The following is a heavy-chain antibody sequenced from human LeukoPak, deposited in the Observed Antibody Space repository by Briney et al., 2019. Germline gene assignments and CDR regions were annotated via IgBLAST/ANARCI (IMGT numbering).Heavy chain of an antibody. J-gene: IGHJ4*02. CDR1: GGTFSSYA. CDR2: IIPIFGTA. CDR3: ARARYCSSTSCLFDY. D-gene: IGHD2-2*01. V-gene: IGHV1-69*05. Sequence: SVKVSCKASGGTFSSYAISWVRQAPGQGLEWMGGIIPIFGTANYAQKFQGRVTITTDESTSTAYMELSSLRSEDTAVYYRARARYCSSTSCLFDYWGQGTLVTVSS.